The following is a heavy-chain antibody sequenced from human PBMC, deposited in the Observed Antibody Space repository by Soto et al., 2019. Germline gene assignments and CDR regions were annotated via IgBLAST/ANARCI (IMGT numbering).Heavy chain of an antibody. CDR1: GGSIGSRDYY. Sequence: QVQVQESGPGLVQPSQTLSLKCSVSGGSIGSRDYYWSWIRQHPEKGLEGIGTIYYNGNTDYNPSLRGRPTMSLYASMNEFPLKLTSVTAADTAVYYCARDKGGAALKGSGMDVWGQGTTVTVS. CDR3: ARDKGGAALKGSGMDV. J-gene: IGHJ6*02. V-gene: IGHV4-31*02. D-gene: IGHD3-10*01. CDR2: IYYNGNT.